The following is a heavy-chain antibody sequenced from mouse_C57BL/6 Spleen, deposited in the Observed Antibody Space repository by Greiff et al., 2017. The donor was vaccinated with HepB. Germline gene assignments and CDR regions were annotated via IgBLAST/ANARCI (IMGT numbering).Heavy chain of an antibody. CDR1: GFTFSSYT. Sequence: EVQGVESGGGLVKPGGSLKLSCAASGFTFSSYTMSWVRQTPEKRLEWVATISGGGGNTYYPDSVKGRFTISRDNAKNTLYLQMSSLRSEDTALYYWARRFSIWDGYYFDYWGQGTTLTVSS. J-gene: IGHJ2*01. CDR3: ARRFSIWDGYYFDY. CDR2: ISGGGGNT. V-gene: IGHV5-9*01. D-gene: IGHD4-1*01.